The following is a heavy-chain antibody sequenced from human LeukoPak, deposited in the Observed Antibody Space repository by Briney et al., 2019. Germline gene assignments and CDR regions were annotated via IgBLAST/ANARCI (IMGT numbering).Heavy chain of an antibody. D-gene: IGHD2-2*01. J-gene: IGHJ4*02. CDR2: ISSSGGST. CDR3: ARLSSSDWQRFDY. V-gene: IGHV3-23*01. CDR1: GFTLSSYA. Sequence: GGSLRLSCAASGFTLSSYAMSWVRQAPGKGLQWVSGISSSGGSTYYVDSVKGRFTISTDNSKNTLYLQMNSLRAEDTAMYHCARLSSSDWQRFDYWGQGTLVAVSS.